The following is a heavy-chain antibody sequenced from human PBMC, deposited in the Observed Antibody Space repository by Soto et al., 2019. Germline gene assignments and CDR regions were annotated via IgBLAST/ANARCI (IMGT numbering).Heavy chain of an antibody. J-gene: IGHJ4*02. V-gene: IGHV1-69*01. CDR2: IIPIFGTA. CDR1: GGTLSSYA. CDR3: AIDRTPRYYYESSGLDY. D-gene: IGHD3-22*01. Sequence: QVQLVQSGAEVKKPGSSVQVSCKASGGTLSSYAISWVRRAPGQGLEWLGGIIPIFGTANYAQKFQGRVTITADESTSTAYMVLSSLRSEDTAVYYCAIDRTPRYYYESSGLDYWGQGTLVPVSP.